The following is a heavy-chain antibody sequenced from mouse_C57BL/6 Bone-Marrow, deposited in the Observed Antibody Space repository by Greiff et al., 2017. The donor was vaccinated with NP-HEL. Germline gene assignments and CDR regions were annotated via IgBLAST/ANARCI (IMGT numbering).Heavy chain of an antibody. D-gene: IGHD1-1*01. CDR1: GFNFKDYY. CDR3: ATCYYGSSHDWYFDV. Sequence: EVQLQQSGAELVRPGASVKLSCTASGFNFKDYYMHWVKQRPEQGLEWIGRIDPEDGDTEYVPKFQGKATMTADPSPNPASLQLSSLTSENTAVYYCATCYYGSSHDWYFDVWGTGTTVTVSS. CDR2: IDPEDGDT. V-gene: IGHV14-1*01. J-gene: IGHJ1*03.